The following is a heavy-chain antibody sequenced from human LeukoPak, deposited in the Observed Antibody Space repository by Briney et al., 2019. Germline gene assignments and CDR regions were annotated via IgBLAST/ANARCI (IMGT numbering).Heavy chain of an antibody. J-gene: IGHJ4*02. V-gene: IGHV3-21*01. Sequence: GGSLRLSCAASGFTFSSYSMNWVRQAPGKGLEWVSSISSSSSYIYYADSVKGRFTISRDNAKNSLYLQMNSLRAEDTAVYYCAKEAKGSYYYFDYWGQGALVTVSS. CDR2: ISSSSSYI. CDR3: AKEAKGSYYYFDY. CDR1: GFTFSSYS. D-gene: IGHD1-26*01.